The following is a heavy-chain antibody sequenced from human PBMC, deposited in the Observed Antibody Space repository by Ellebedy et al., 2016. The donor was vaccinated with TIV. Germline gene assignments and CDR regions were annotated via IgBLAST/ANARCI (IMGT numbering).Heavy chain of an antibody. D-gene: IGHD3-9*01. J-gene: IGHJ6*01. V-gene: IGHV4-61*03. CDR1: GGSVSSGGYF. CDR2: IYHTGNT. CDR3: ARESYDILTGYSSGMDV. Sequence: PSETLSLTCIVSGGSVSSGGYFWSWIRQSPGKGLEWIGYIYHTGNTNYSPSLKSLVTISMDPSKNHFSLKLASVTAADTAVYYCARESYDILTGYSSGMDVWGQGTTVTVSS.